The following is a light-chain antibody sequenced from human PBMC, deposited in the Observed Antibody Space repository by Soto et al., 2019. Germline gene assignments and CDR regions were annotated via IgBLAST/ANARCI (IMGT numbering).Light chain of an antibody. CDR3: SSYTSSSTPYV. V-gene: IGLV2-14*01. CDR2: EVS. J-gene: IGLJ1*01. Sequence: QFLLTQPAYVCWSPEQSITIYCTRTHNEVGGYNYVSWYQQHPGKAPKLMIYEVSNRPSGVSNRFSGSKSGNTASLTISGLQAEDEADYYCSSYTSSSTPYVFGTGTKVTVL. CDR1: HNEVGGYNY.